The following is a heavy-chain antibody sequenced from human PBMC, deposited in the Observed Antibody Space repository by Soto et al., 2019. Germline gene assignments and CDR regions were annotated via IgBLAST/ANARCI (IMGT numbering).Heavy chain of an antibody. CDR3: ARGVADHSSGYPVDY. CDR1: GGTFSSYA. J-gene: IGHJ4*02. V-gene: IGHV1-69*13. CDR2: IIPIFGTA. D-gene: IGHD6-19*01. Sequence: GASVKVSCKASGGTFSSYAISWVRQAPGQGLEWMGGIIPIFGTANYAHKFQGRVTITADESTSTAYMELSSLRSEDTAVYYCARGVADHSSGYPVDYWGQGTLVTVSS.